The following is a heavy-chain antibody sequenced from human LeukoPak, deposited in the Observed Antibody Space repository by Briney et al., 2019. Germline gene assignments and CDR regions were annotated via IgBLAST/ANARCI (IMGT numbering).Heavy chain of an antibody. CDR1: GGTFSNYA. CDR3: ARERSGGSSWSPTFDY. D-gene: IGHD6-13*01. J-gene: IGHJ4*02. V-gene: IGHV1-69*05. CDR2: IIPIFRTT. Sequence: GASVKVSCKASGGTFSNYAFSWVRQAPGQGLEWMGGIIPIFRTTNYAEQFQGRVTITTDESTNTAYMELRSLRSDDTAVYYCARERSGGSSWSPTFDYWGQGTLVTVSS.